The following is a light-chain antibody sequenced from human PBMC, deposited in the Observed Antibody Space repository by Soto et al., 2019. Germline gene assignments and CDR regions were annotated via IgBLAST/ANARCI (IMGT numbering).Light chain of an antibody. Sequence: EIVLTQSPATLSLFPGERATLSCRASQSVSSYLAWYQQKPGQAPRLLIYDASNRATGIPARFSGSGSGADFILTISSLEPEDFAVYYCQQRSNWPLTFGGGTKVEIK. CDR1: QSVSSY. CDR2: DAS. CDR3: QQRSNWPLT. J-gene: IGKJ4*01. V-gene: IGKV3-11*01.